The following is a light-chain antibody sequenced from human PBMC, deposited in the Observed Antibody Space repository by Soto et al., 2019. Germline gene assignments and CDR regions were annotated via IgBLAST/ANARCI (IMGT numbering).Light chain of an antibody. CDR2: AAS. J-gene: IGKJ4*01. Sequence: DIQMTQSPSFVSASVGDTVTITCRASQAVSTWLAWYQQKPGDAPKLLIYAASTLQSGVPSRFSGSGSGTDFTLTIRNLQPEYFATYYCQQSNSFPRTFVGGTKVEV. CDR1: QAVSTW. V-gene: IGKV1-12*01. CDR3: QQSNSFPRT.